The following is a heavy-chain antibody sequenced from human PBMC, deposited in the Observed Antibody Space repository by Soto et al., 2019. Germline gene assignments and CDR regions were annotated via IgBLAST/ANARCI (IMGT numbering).Heavy chain of an antibody. CDR2: IHHTGSN. CDR3: AKWGYPAMQAFDF. J-gene: IGHJ3*01. V-gene: IGHV4-59*02. D-gene: IGHD3-16*02. CDR1: GASVRDYN. Sequence: SETLSLTCTVSGASVRDYNWNWIRQPPGRGLEWIGFIHHTGSNTYSPSLRSRVTMSVDTSRNQFSLMMTSVTAADTAVYYCAKWGYPAMQAFDFWGQGTMVTVSS.